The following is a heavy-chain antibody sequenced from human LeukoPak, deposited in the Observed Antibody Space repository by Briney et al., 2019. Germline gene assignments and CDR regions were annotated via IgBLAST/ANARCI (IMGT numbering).Heavy chain of an antibody. CDR1: GFTFNTYA. CDR2: ISDNGGTT. J-gene: IGHJ4*02. D-gene: IGHD3-22*01. V-gene: IGHV3-64D*06. CDR3: VTQGDGYYSGPFDF. Sequence: GGSMRLSCSASGFTFNTYAMHWVRQAPGKGLEYVSSISDNGGTTDYADSVKGRFTISRDNSKNTLYLQMSSLRAEDTAVYFCVTQGDGYYSGPFDFWGQGTLVTVSS.